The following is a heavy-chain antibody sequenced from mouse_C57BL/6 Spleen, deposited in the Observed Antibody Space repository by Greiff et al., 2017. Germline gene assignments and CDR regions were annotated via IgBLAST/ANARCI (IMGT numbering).Heavy chain of an antibody. CDR1: GYAFTNYL. V-gene: IGHV1-54*01. CDR2: INPGSGGT. J-gene: IGHJ2*01. CDR3: ARSPHYYGSSEYFDY. Sequence: QVQLKESGAELVRPGTSVKVSCKASGYAFTNYLIEWVKQRPGQGLEWIGVINPGSGGTNYNEKFKGKATLTADKSSSTAYMQLSSLTSEDSAVYFCARSPHYYGSSEYFDYWGQGTTLTVSS. D-gene: IGHD1-1*01.